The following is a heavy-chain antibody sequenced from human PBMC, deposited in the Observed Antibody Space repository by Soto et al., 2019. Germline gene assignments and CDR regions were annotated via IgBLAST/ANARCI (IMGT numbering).Heavy chain of an antibody. J-gene: IGHJ4*02. CDR3: AKDRVGGTFYTPLAF. CDR2: ITYDGSFQ. V-gene: IGHV3-30*18. Sequence: LRLSCQASGFNFDNYGMHWVRQAPGKGLEWVAVITYDGSFQYYADSVKGRFTISRDNSKNTLSLHLNTLKPEDTAVYHCAKDRVGGTFYTPLAFWGQGTLVTAPQ. D-gene: IGHD1-7*01. CDR1: GFNFDNYG.